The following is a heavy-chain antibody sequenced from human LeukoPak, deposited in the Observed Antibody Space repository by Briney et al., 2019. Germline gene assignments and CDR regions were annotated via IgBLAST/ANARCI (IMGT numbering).Heavy chain of an antibody. J-gene: IGHJ3*02. CDR1: GYTFTSYD. D-gene: IGHD6-13*01. CDR3: AIGQQLVRGASDI. CDR2: MNPNSGNT. V-gene: IGHV1-8*01. Sequence: ASVTVSCKASGYTFTSYDINWVRQATGQGLEWMGWMNPNSGNTGYAQKFQGRVTITRNTSISTAYMELSSLRSEDTAVYYCAIGQQLVRGASDIWGQGTMVTVSS.